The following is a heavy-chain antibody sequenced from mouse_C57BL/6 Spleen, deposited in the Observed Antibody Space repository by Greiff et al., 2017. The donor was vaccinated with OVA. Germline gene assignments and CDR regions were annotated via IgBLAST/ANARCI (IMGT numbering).Heavy chain of an antibody. CDR1: GYTFTDYN. CDR3: ARRAGTGYSDV. Sequence: VQLQQSGPELVKPGASVKIPCKASGYTFTDYNMDWVKQSHGKSLEWIGDINPNNGGTIYNQKFKGKATLTVDKSSSTAYMELRSLTSEDTAVYYCARRAGTGYSDVWGTGTTVTVSS. V-gene: IGHV1-18*01. D-gene: IGHD3-3*01. CDR2: INPNNGGT. J-gene: IGHJ1*03.